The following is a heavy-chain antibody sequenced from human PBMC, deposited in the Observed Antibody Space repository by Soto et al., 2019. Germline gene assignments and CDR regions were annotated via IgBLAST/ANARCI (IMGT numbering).Heavy chain of an antibody. J-gene: IGHJ4*02. CDR3: ARTSKMGIIDY. V-gene: IGHV4-30-4*01. CDR1: GGSISSGDYY. D-gene: IGHD1-26*01. CDR2: IYYSGST. Sequence: PSETLSLTCTVSGGSISSGDYYWSWIRQPPGKGLEWIGYIYYSGSTYYNPSLKSRVTISVDTSKNQFSLKLSSVTAADTAVYYCARTSKMGIIDYWGQGTLVTVSS.